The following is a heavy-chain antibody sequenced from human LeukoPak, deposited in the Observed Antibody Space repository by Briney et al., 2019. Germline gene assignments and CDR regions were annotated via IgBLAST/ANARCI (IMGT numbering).Heavy chain of an antibody. V-gene: IGHV4-34*01. CDR2: INHSGNT. D-gene: IGHD5-12*01. CDR3: ARRPRYSGYETHYMDV. J-gene: IGHJ6*03. Sequence: SETLSLTCGVYGGPFSGYYWSWIRQPPEKGLEWIGEINHSGNTNYNPSLKSRVTISADTSKNQFSLKLSSVAAEDTAVYYCARRPRYSGYETHYMDVWGKGTTVTVSS. CDR1: GGPFSGYY.